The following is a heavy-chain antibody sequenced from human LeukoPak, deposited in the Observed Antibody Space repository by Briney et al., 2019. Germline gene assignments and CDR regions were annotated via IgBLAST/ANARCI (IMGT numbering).Heavy chain of an antibody. J-gene: IGHJ4*02. V-gene: IGHV3-21*01. CDR3: ARGQSRYFDWYLGFFDY. Sequence: GGSLTLSCAASGFTFSSYMNWVRQAPGKGLEWVSSISSTSSYIYYADSVKGRFTISRDNAKNSLHLQMNSLRADDTAVYYCARGQSRYFDWYLGFFDYWGQGTLVTVSS. D-gene: IGHD3-9*01. CDR2: ISSTSSYI. CDR1: GFTFSSY.